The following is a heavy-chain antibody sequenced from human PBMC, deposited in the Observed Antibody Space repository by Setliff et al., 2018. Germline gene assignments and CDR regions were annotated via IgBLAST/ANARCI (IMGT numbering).Heavy chain of an antibody. Sequence: GGSLRLSCLASGFTFSSYGMHWVRQAPGKGLEWVAVISYDGSNKYYADSVKGRFTISRDNSKNTLYLQMNSLRAEDTAVYYCARWRGSVDAFDIWGQGTMVTVSS. CDR1: GFTFSSYG. CDR3: ARWRGSVDAFDI. D-gene: IGHD3-3*01. V-gene: IGHV3-30*03. CDR2: ISYDGSNK. J-gene: IGHJ3*02.